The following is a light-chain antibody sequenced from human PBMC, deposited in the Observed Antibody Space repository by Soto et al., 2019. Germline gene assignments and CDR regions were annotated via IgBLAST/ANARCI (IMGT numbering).Light chain of an antibody. CDR2: KAS. J-gene: IGKJ5*01. CDR3: KQYEGYSVT. CDR1: QSIDRW. V-gene: IGKV1-5*03. Sequence: DIQMTQSPSTLSASLGDRVTITCRASQSIDRWLAWYQQKPGKAPKLLIFKASTLESGVPSRFSGSGSGTEFTFTISGLQPDDFATYDCKQYEGYSVTFGQWTRLEIK.